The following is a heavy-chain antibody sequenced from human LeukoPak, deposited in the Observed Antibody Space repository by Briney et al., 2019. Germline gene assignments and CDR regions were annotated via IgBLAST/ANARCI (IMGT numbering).Heavy chain of an antibody. CDR3: ARETEKQWQY. D-gene: IGHD6-19*01. CDR2: IYYSGST. CDR1: GGSISSYY. V-gene: IGHV4-59*01. Sequence: SETLSLTCTVSGGSISSYYWSWIRQPPGKGLEWIGYIYYSGSTNYNPSLKSRVTISVDTSKNQFSLKLSSVTAADTAVYYCARETEKQWQYWGQGTTVSVSS. J-gene: IGHJ3*01.